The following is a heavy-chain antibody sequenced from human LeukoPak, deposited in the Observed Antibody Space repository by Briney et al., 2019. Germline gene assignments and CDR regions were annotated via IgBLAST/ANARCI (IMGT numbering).Heavy chain of an antibody. D-gene: IGHD5-18*01. CDR2: IYYSGST. V-gene: IGHV4-39*07. CDR3: ARAYSFTARNDY. Sequence: SETLSLTCTVSGGSISSSSYYWGWIRQPPGKGLEWIGSIYYSGSTNYNPSLKSRVTISVDTSKNQFSLKLSSVTAADTAVYYCARAYSFTARNDYWGQGTLVTVSS. CDR1: GGSISSSSYY. J-gene: IGHJ4*02.